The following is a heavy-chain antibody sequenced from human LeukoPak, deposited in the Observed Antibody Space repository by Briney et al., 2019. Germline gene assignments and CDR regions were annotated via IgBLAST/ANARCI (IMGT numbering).Heavy chain of an antibody. Sequence: GASVKVSCKASGGTFSSYAISWVRQAPGQGLEWMGGIIPIFGTANYAQKFQGRVTMTRDTSISTAYMDLSRLRSDDTAVYYCVQFELDYWGQGTLVTVSS. D-gene: IGHD1-7*01. CDR2: IIPIFGTA. V-gene: IGHV1-69*05. CDR1: GGTFSSYA. CDR3: VQFELDY. J-gene: IGHJ4*02.